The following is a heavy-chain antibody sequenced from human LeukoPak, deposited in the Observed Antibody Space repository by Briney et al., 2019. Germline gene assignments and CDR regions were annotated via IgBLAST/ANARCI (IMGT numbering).Heavy chain of an antibody. CDR1: GYSFTNYW. CDR2: IYPDDSDT. Sequence: GESLKISCKVSGYSFTNYWIGWVRQMPGKGLEWMGNIYPDDSDTKYSPSFQGQVTISADKSISTAYLQWSSLKASDTAMYYCARSGRLGYCSGGSCFRWDYWGQGTLVTVSS. V-gene: IGHV5-51*01. CDR3: ARSGRLGYCSGGSCFRWDY. D-gene: IGHD2-15*01. J-gene: IGHJ4*02.